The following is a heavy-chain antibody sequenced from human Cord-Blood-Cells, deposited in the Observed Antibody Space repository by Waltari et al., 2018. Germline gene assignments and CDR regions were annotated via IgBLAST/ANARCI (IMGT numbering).Heavy chain of an antibody. Sequence: EVQLVESGGGLVKPGGSLRLSCVDSGFTFSNAWMAWVRQAPGKGLEWIGRIKSKTDGGTIDYAAPVKGRFTISRDDSKNTLYLQMNSLKTEDTAMYYCTSSEKPTARFDYWGQGTLVTVSS. CDR3: TSSEKPTARFDY. CDR1: GFTFSNAW. V-gene: IGHV3-15*01. J-gene: IGHJ4*02. CDR2: IKSKTDGGTI. D-gene: IGHD5-18*01.